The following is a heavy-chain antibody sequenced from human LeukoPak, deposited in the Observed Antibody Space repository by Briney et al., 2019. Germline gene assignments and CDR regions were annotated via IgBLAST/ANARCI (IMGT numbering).Heavy chain of an antibody. D-gene: IGHD5-24*01. J-gene: IGHJ3*02. Sequence: ASVKVSCKASGYTFTGYYMHWVRQAPGQGLEWMGWINPNSGGTNYAQKFQGRVTMTRDTSISTAYMELSRLRSDDTAVYYCARGLSARWLQYPDIWGQGTMVTVSS. CDR1: GYTFTGYY. V-gene: IGHV1-2*02. CDR2: INPNSGGT. CDR3: ARGLSARWLQYPDI.